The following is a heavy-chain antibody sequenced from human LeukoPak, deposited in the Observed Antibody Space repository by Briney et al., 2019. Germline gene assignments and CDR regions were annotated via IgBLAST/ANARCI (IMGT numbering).Heavy chain of an antibody. J-gene: IGHJ3*02. D-gene: IGHD3-22*01. CDR3: ATAKRDYYDTLHAFDI. CDR2: IIPIFGTA. V-gene: IGHV1-69*06. CDR1: GGTFSSYA. Sequence: GASVKVSCKASGGTFSSYAISWVRQAPGQGLEWMGGIIPIFGTANYAQKFQGRVTITADKSTSTAYMELSSLRSEDTAVYYCATAKRDYYDTLHAFDIWGQGTMVTVSS.